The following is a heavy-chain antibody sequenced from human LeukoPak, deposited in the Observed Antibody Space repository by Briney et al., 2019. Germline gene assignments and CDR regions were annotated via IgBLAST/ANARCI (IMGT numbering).Heavy chain of an antibody. V-gene: IGHV1-46*01. CDR1: GYTFISYY. CDR2: INPSDGTT. J-gene: IGHJ4*02. D-gene: IGHD6-19*01. Sequence: GASVKVSCKASGYTFISYYMHWVRQAPGQGLEWMGVINPSDGTTNYAQKFQGRVTITRDTSTTTVYMELNSLKSEDTAVYSCARGPQWLAPLDYWGQGTLVTVSS. CDR3: ARGPQWLAPLDY.